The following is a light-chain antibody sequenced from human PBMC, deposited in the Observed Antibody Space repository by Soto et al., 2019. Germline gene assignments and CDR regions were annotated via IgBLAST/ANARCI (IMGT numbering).Light chain of an antibody. CDR1: QTINNW. CDR2: KAT. Sequence: DIQMTQSPSTLSASVGDRVTITCRASQTINNWLAWYQQKPGRAPKLLISKATSLESGVPSRFSGSGSGTEFTLTITSLQPDDFGSYSCQQYHTLYPSFGQGTKLEIK. CDR3: QQYHTLYPS. J-gene: IGKJ2*01. V-gene: IGKV1-5*03.